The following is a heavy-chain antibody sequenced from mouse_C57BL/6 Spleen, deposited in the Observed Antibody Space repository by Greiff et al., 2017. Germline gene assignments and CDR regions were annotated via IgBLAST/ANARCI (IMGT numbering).Heavy chain of an antibody. CDR2: IDPSDSYT. J-gene: IGHJ3*01. CDR1: GYTFTSYW. V-gene: IGHV1-59*01. Sequence: QVQLQQPGAELVRPGTSVKLSCKASGYTFTSYWMHWVKQRPGQGLEWIGVIDPSDSYTNYNQKFKGKATLTVDTSSSTAYMQLSSLTSEDSAVYYCARADSSGLFADWGQGTLVTVSA. CDR3: ARADSSGLFAD. D-gene: IGHD3-2*02.